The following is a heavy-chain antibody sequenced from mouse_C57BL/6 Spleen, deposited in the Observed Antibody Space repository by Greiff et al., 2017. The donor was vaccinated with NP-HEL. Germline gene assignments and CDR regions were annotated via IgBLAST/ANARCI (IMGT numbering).Heavy chain of an antibody. J-gene: IGHJ3*01. CDR3: ARDSSGPLAY. V-gene: IGHV1-82*01. D-gene: IGHD3-2*02. CDR2: IYPGDGDT. Sequence: QVQLQQSGPELVKPGASVKISCKASGYAFSSSWMNWVKQRPGKGLEWIGRIYPGDGDTNNNGGFKGKATLTADKSSSTAYMQLSSLTSEDSAVYFCARDSSGPLAYWGQGTLVTVSA. CDR1: GYAFSSSW.